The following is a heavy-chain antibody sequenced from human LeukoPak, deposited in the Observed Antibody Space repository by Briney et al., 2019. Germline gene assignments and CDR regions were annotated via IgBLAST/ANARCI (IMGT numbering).Heavy chain of an antibody. CDR3: ARSGRGSSAGFDY. Sequence: PSETLSLTCTVSGGSISSYYWGWIRQPPGKGLEWIGYIYYSGSTNYTPSLKSRITISVDTSRNQFSLKLSSVTAADTAVYYCARSGRGSSAGFDYWGQGTLVTVSS. CDR2: IYYSGST. D-gene: IGHD3-10*01. CDR1: GGSISSYY. V-gene: IGHV4-59*01. J-gene: IGHJ4*02.